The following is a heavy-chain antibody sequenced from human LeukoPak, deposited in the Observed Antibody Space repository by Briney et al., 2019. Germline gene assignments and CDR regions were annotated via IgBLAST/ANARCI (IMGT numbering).Heavy chain of an antibody. CDR3: TKERRRDDILTGSFSD. D-gene: IGHD3-9*01. CDR1: GFTVSSND. J-gene: IGHJ4*02. V-gene: IGHV3-53*01. Sequence: GGSLRLSCAASGFTVSSNDMSWVRQAPGKGLECISVIYSGGSTDYADSVKGRLTISRDNSKNTLYLQMNSLRAEDTAVYYCTKERRRDDILTGSFSDWGQGILVTVSS. CDR2: IYSGGST.